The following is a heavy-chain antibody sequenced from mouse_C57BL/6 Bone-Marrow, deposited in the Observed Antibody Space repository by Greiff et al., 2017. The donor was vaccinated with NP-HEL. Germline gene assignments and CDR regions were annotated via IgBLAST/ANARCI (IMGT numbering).Heavy chain of an antibody. CDR1: GFSLTSYG. CDR3: ARKGYDYDVSYWYFDV. V-gene: IGHV2-2*01. Sequence: QVQLKESGPGLVQPSQSLSISCTVSGFSLTSYGVHWVRQSPGKGLEWLGVIWSGGSTDYNAAFISSLSISKDNSNTQAFFKMNSRQADDTDIDYCARKGYDYDVSYWYFDVWGTGTTVTVST. D-gene: IGHD2-4*01. J-gene: IGHJ1*03. CDR2: IWSGGST.